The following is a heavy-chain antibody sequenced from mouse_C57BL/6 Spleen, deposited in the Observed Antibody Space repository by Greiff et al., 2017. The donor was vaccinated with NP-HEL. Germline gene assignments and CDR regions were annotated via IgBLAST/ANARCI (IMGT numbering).Heavy chain of an antibody. D-gene: IGHD2-4*01. CDR3: ARGGLRHNAMDY. CDR1: GYSFTSYY. Sequence: VQLQESGPELVKPGASVKISCKASGYSFTSYYIHWVKQRPGQGLEWIGWIYPGSGNTKYNEKFKGKATLTADTSSSTAYMQLSSLTSEDSAVYYCARGGLRHNAMDYWGQGTSVTVSS. J-gene: IGHJ4*01. V-gene: IGHV1-66*01. CDR2: IYPGSGNT.